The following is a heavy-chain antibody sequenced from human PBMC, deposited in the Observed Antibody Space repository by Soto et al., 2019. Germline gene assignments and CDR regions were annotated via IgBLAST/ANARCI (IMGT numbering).Heavy chain of an antibody. D-gene: IGHD3-10*01. CDR3: ARELYYGSGPYYFDY. CDR1: GYTFTSYG. J-gene: IGHJ4*02. CDR2: ISAYNGNT. Sequence: ASVKVSCKASGYTFTSYGISWVRQAPGQGLEWMGWISAYNGNTNYAQKLQGRVTMTTDTSTSTAYMELRSLRSDDTAVYYCARELYYGSGPYYFDYWGQGTLVTVS. V-gene: IGHV1-18*01.